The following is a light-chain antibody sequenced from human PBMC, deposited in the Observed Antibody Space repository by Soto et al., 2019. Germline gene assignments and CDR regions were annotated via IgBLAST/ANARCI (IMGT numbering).Light chain of an antibody. CDR3: HHYNNWPFT. V-gene: IGKV3-15*01. Sequence: EIVMTQSPATLSVSPGERATLSCRASQSVSSNLAWYQQKPGQAPTLLIYGASARATGIPVRFSGSRSGTEFTLTISSLQSEDFAVYYCHHYNNWPFTFGQGTKVDIK. CDR1: QSVSSN. J-gene: IGKJ2*01. CDR2: GAS.